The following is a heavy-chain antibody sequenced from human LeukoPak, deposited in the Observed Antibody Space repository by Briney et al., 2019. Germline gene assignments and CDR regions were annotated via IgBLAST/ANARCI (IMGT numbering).Heavy chain of an antibody. D-gene: IGHD3-22*01. J-gene: IGHJ4*02. V-gene: IGHV4-59*08. CDR1: GGSISSYY. CDR2: IYYSGST. CDR3: ARSRSGYYKTALDY. Sequence: SETLSLTCTVSGGSISSYYWSWIRQPPGKGLEWIGYIYYSGSTNYNPSLKSRVTISVDTSKNQFSLKLSFVTAADTAVYYCARSRSGYYKTALDYWGQGTLVTVSS.